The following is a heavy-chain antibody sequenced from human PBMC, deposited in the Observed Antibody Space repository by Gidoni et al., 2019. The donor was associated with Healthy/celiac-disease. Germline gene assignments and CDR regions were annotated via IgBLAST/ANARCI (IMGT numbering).Heavy chain of an antibody. CDR3: ARDSGSYFGIDY. V-gene: IGHV3-48*02. D-gene: IGHD1-26*01. J-gene: IGHJ4*02. Sequence: QLVEPGGGLVQPGGSLRLSCAASGFTFSGYSMNWVRQAPGKGVEWVSDISSSSSTIYYADAVKGRFTISRDNAKNSLSLQMNSLRDEDTAVYYCARDSGSYFGIDYWGQGTLVTVSS. CDR1: GFTFSGYS. CDR2: ISSSSSTI.